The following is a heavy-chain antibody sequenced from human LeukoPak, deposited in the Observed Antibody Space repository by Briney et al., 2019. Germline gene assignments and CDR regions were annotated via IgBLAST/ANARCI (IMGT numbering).Heavy chain of an antibody. V-gene: IGHV4-4*07. CDR1: GDSISGYY. CDR3: ARVGSSWYWDDY. D-gene: IGHD6-13*01. J-gene: IGHJ4*02. Sequence: SETLSLTCTVSGDSISGYYWGWIRQPAGKGLEWIGRIYSSGSTDFNPSLKSRVTMSVDTSKSQFSLTLNSVTAADTAVYFCARVGSSWYWDDYWGQGTLVTVSS. CDR2: IYSSGST.